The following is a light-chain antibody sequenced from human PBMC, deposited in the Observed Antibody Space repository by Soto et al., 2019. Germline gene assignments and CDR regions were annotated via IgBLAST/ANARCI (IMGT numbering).Light chain of an antibody. V-gene: IGKV1-33*01. CDR1: QDIRNY. J-gene: IGKJ3*01. CDR2: DAS. Sequence: DIQMTQSPSPLSASVGDRVTITCQASQDIRNYLNWYQKKPGKAPKLLIYDASSLEEGVPSRFSGSGSGTDFTFTIISLQPEDFATYYCQQYADQFTFGPGTEVD. CDR3: QQYADQFT.